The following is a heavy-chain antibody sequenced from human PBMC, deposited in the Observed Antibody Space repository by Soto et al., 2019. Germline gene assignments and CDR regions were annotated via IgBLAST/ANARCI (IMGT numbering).Heavy chain of an antibody. CDR3: AKATSVVAATPSKTNPYYYYGMDV. D-gene: IGHD2-15*01. CDR2: ISYDGSNK. Sequence: QVQLVESGGGVVQPGRSLRLSCAASGFTFSSYGMHWVRQAPRKGLEWVAVISYDGSNKYYADSVKGRFTISRDNSKNTLYLQINSLRAEDTPVYYCAKATSVVAATPSKTNPYYYYGMDVWGQGTTVTVSS. J-gene: IGHJ6*02. V-gene: IGHV3-30*18. CDR1: GFTFSSYG.